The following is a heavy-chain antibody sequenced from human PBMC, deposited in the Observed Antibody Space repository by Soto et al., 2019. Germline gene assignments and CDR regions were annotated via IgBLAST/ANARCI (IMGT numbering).Heavy chain of an antibody. J-gene: IGHJ4*02. Sequence: GGSLRLSCAASGFTFSSYAMSWVRQAPGKGLEWVSGISGSGDSTYYADSVKGRFTISRDTSKNTLYLQMNSLRAEDTAVYYCAKDYYYDSSGYLGNWGQGTLVTVSS. CDR1: GFTFSSYA. D-gene: IGHD3-22*01. CDR2: ISGSGDST. V-gene: IGHV3-23*01. CDR3: AKDYYYDSSGYLGN.